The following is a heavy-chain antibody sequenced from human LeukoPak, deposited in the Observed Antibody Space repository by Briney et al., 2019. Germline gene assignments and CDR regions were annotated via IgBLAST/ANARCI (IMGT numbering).Heavy chain of an antibody. CDR3: ARAAGYSSGWYGY. CDR2: INWNGGSR. D-gene: IGHD6-19*01. J-gene: IGHJ4*02. CDR1: GFNFDDYV. V-gene: IGHV3-20*04. Sequence: PGGSLRLSCAASGFNFDDYVMSWVRQAPGKGLEWVSGINWNGGSRGYADSVKGRFTISRDNSKNTLYLQMNSLRAEGTAVYYCARAAGYSSGWYGYWGQGTLVTVSS.